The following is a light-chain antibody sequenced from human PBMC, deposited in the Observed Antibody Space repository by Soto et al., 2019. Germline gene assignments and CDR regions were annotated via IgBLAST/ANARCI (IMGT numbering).Light chain of an antibody. Sequence: DIVMTQSPDSLAVSLGERATINCKSSQSVLYSSNNKNYLAWYQQKPGQPPKLLISWASIRESGVPARFSGSGSGTDFTLAISSLQAEDVAVYYCQHSYSTPPTFGQGTKVEI. V-gene: IGKV4-1*01. CDR2: WAS. CDR3: QHSYSTPPT. CDR1: QSVLYSSNNKNY. J-gene: IGKJ1*01.